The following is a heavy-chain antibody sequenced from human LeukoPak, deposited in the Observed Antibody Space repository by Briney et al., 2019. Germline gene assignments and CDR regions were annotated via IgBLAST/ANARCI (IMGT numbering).Heavy chain of an antibody. Sequence: GGSLRLSCAASGFTFSDYYMSWVRQAPGEGLEWVSYIRSSGSTIYYADSVKGRFTISRDNAKSPLHLQMNSLRAEDKGVYYCGRVGQLWFYYYYYMDVWRKGTTVTVSS. CDR2: IRSSGSTI. CDR1: GFTFSDYY. V-gene: IGHV3-11*01. CDR3: GRVGQLWFYYYYYMDV. J-gene: IGHJ6*03. D-gene: IGHD5-18*01.